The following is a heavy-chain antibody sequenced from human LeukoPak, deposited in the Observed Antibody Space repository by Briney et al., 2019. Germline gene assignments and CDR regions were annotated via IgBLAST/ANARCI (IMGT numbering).Heavy chain of an antibody. Sequence: ASVKVSCKASGYTFSDYYIHWVRPPAGQGREWMGWINPYSGGTNYAQKFQGRVTMTRDTSITTAYMDLSRLKSDDTAMDYCAAELCGSTTCQNGRLRDWGQGTLVTVSS. J-gene: IGHJ4*02. D-gene: IGHD2-2*01. V-gene: IGHV1-2*02. CDR1: GYTFSDYY. CDR2: INPYSGGT. CDR3: AAELCGSTTCQNGRLRD.